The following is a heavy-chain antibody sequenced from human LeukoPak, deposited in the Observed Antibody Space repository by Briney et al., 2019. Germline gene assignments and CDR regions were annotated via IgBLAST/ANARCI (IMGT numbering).Heavy chain of an antibody. D-gene: IGHD1-26*01. V-gene: IGHV3-74*01. Sequence: PVGSPRLSCAPSGFTLSSDWMHCVRQAPGHGLVWVSRINEDVSTTNYADSVKCRSTIFRDNTKNTLYPQMNRLRAEDTAVYYCVRDLGGRSGHWGQGTLVTVSS. CDR3: VRDLGGRSGH. J-gene: IGHJ4*02. CDR2: INEDVSTT. CDR1: GFTLSSDW.